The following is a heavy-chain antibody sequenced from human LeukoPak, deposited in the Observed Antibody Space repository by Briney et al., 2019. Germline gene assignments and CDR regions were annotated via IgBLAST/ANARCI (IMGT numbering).Heavy chain of an antibody. CDR3: TTLTGDSDGFDI. V-gene: IGHV3-74*01. J-gene: IGHJ3*02. CDR2: INSDASST. D-gene: IGHD7-27*01. Sequence: GGSLRLSCAASGFTFSSYWMHRVRQLPGKGLVWVSRINSDASSTSYADSVKGRFTISRDNAKNTLYLQMNSLRAEDTAVYYCTTLTGDSDGFDIWGQGTRVTVSS. CDR1: GFTFSSYW.